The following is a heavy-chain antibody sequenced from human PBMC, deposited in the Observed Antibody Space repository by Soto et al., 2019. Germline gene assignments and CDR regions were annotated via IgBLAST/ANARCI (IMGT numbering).Heavy chain of an antibody. J-gene: IGHJ6*02. CDR1: GGTFSSYA. Sequence: QVQLVQSGAEVKKPGSSVKVSCKASGGTFSSYAISWVRQAPGQGLEWMGGIIPIVGIANYAQKFQGRVTIPTDEPTSPAYMELSSLRSEDTAVYYCARHVPPAGYYYGLDVWGQGTTVTVSS. CDR2: IIPIVGIA. D-gene: IGHD2-2*01. V-gene: IGHV1-69*05. CDR3: ARHVPPAGYYYGLDV.